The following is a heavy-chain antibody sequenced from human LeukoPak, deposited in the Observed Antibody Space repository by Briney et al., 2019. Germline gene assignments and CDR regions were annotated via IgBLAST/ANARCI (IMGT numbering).Heavy chain of an antibody. CDR1: GFTFSSYE. CDR3: ARETRYYYDSSGST. D-gene: IGHD3-22*01. CDR2: ISSSGSTI. Sequence: GGSLRLSCAASGFTFSSYEMNWVRQAPGKGLEWVSYISSSGSTIYYADSVKGRFTISRDNAKNSLYLQMNSLRAEDTAVYYCARETRYYYDSSGSTWGQGTLVTVSS. J-gene: IGHJ5*02. V-gene: IGHV3-48*03.